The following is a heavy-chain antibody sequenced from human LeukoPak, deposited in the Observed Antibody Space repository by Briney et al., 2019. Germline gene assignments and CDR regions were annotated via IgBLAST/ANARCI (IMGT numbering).Heavy chain of an antibody. CDR3: AKSDEDTEFDY. Sequence: GGSLRLSCAASGFTFSSYWMHRVRQAPGKGLVWVSRINSDGSSTSYADSVKGRFTISRDNAKNTLYLQMNSLRAEDTAVYYCAKSDEDTEFDYWGQGTLVTVSS. CDR1: GFTFSSYW. D-gene: IGHD5-18*01. V-gene: IGHV3-74*01. J-gene: IGHJ4*02. CDR2: INSDGSST.